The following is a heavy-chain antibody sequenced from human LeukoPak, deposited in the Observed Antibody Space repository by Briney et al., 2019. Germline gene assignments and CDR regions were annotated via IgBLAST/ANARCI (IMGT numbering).Heavy chain of an antibody. CDR2: TSGSGGNP. D-gene: IGHD3-10*01. V-gene: IGHV3-23*01. CDR3: AKDTGIILVRGAADY. J-gene: IGHJ4*02. Sequence: PGGSLRLSCSASGFAFSSYAMSWVRQAPGKGLEWVSITSGSGGNPYYADSVEGRFTISRDNSKNTLYLHMNSLRAEDTALYYCAKDTGIILVRGAADYWGQGILVTVSS. CDR1: GFAFSSYA.